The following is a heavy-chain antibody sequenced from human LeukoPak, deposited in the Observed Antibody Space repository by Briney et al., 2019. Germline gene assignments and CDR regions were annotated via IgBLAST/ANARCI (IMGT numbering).Heavy chain of an antibody. CDR1: GFTFSSYG. V-gene: IGHV3-30*18. J-gene: IGHJ3*02. CDR2: ISYDGSNK. Sequence: GGSLRLSCAASGFTFSSYGMHWVRQAPGKGLEWVAVISYDGSNKYYADSVKGRFTISRDNSKNTLYLQMNSLRAEDTAVYYCAKLRGRGGDYVGAFDIWGQGTMVTVSS. D-gene: IGHD4-17*01. CDR3: AKLRGRGGDYVGAFDI.